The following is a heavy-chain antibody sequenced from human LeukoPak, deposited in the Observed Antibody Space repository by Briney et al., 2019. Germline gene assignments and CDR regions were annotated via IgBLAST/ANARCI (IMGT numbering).Heavy chain of an antibody. CDR1: GYTFTSYG. V-gene: IGHV1-18*01. CDR2: ISGYNGNT. Sequence: ASVKVSCKPSGYTFTSYGISWVRQAPGQGLEWMGWISGYNGNTNYAQKLQGRVTMTTDTSTSTAYMELSRLRSDDTAVYYCARVSGSGWYRRFDYWRQGTLVTVSS. D-gene: IGHD6-19*01. J-gene: IGHJ4*02. CDR3: ARVSGSGWYRRFDY.